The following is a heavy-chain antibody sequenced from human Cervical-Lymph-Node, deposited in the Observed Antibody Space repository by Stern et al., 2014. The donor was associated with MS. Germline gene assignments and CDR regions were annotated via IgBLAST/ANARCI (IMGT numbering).Heavy chain of an antibody. CDR2: IYYGGST. J-gene: IGHJ4*02. Sequence: EQLVEYGPGLVKPSETLSLTCTVSGDSISRRSYYWSWIRQPPGKGLEWIGFIYYGGSTKYNPSLNSRVTILQDSSKNQISLKLKSVTAADSAVYYCARDGYSSTEYYLEYWGQGILVTVSS. CDR1: GDSISRRSYY. D-gene: IGHD2-2*01. CDR3: ARDGYSSTEYYLEY. V-gene: IGHV4-61*01.